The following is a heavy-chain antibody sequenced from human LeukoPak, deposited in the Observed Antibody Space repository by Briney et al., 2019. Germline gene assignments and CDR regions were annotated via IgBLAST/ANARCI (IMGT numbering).Heavy chain of an antibody. Sequence: SETLSLTCTVSGYSISTGYYWDWIRQPPGKGLEWIGTFYHGGSTYYNPSLKSRVTISVDTSKNQFSLNLTSVTAADTAVYYCARGVAAAGLDYWGQGTLVTVSS. CDR1: GYSISTGYY. J-gene: IGHJ4*02. D-gene: IGHD6-13*01. CDR3: ARGVAAAGLDY. CDR2: FYHGGST. V-gene: IGHV4-38-2*02.